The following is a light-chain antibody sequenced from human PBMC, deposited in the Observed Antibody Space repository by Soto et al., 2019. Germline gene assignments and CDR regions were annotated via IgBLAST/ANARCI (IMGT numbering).Light chain of an antibody. J-gene: IGLJ3*02. Sequence: QSALTQPASVSGSPGQSITISCTGTSSDIGGFNYVSWYQQHPGTAPKLIIYEVSNLPSGISNRFSGSKSGNTASLTISGLQAEDEADYYCSSYTTTSTLGVFGGGTKVTVL. CDR3: SSYTTTSTLGV. CDR1: SSDIGGFNY. CDR2: EVS. V-gene: IGLV2-14*01.